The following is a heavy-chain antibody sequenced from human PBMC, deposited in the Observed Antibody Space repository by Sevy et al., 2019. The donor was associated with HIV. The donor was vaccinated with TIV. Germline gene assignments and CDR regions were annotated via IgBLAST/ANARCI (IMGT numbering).Heavy chain of an antibody. CDR2: IFPDDSDT. CDR3: ATSRSGYFDSSGYYIY. J-gene: IGHJ4*02. V-gene: IGHV5-51*01. CDR1: GYSFTSHW. D-gene: IGHD3-22*01. Sequence: GESLKISCQGSGYSFTSHWIGWVRHMPGKGLAWMGIIFPDDSDTRYSPSFQGQVTFSADKSINTAYLQWSSLKASDTAMYYCATSRSGYFDSSGYYIYWGQRTLVTVSS.